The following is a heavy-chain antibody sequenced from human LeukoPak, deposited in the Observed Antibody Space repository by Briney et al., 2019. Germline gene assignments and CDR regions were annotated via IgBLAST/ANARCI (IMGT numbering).Heavy chain of an antibody. J-gene: IGHJ5*02. CDR2: INHSGST. CDR3: ARGQRGIMVRGAFEP. Sequence: SETLSLTCAVYGGSFSGYYWSWIRQPPGKGLEWIGEINHSGSTNYNPSLKSRVTISVDTSKNQFSLKLSSVTAADTAVYYCARGQRGIMVRGAFEPWGQGTLVTVSS. CDR1: GGSFSGYY. V-gene: IGHV4-34*01. D-gene: IGHD3-10*01.